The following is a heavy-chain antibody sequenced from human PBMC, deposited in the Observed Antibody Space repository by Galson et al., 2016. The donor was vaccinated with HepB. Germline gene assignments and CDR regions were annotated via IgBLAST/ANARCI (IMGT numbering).Heavy chain of an antibody. D-gene: IGHD1-26*01. CDR3: AKAVGGSSVSLPDY. Sequence: SLRLSCAASGFTFSNYDMHWVRQATGKGLEWVSAIGAAGDTYYPGSVKGRFTISRENSYNTLYLQMKSLRPDDTAVYYCAKAVGGSSVSLPDYWGQGALVTVSS. CDR1: GFTFSNYD. J-gene: IGHJ4*02. CDR2: IGAAGDT. V-gene: IGHV3-13*01.